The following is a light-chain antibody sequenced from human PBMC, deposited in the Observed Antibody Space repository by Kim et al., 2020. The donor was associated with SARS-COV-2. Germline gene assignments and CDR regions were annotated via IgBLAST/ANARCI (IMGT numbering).Light chain of an antibody. CDR3: QQRSNWPLT. CDR1: QSISSY. Sequence: EIVLTQSPATLSLSPGERATLSCRASQSISSYLAWYQQKRGQAPRLLIYDASNRATGIPARFSGSGSGTDFTLTISSLEPEDFAVYYCQQRSNWPLTFGGGTKVEI. V-gene: IGKV3-11*01. J-gene: IGKJ4*01. CDR2: DAS.